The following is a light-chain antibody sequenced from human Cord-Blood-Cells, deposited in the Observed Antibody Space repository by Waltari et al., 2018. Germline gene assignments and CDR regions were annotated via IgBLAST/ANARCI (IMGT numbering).Light chain of an antibody. CDR2: KDS. CDR1: ALPKQY. V-gene: IGLV3-25*02. Sequence: SYELTQPPSVSVSPGQTARITCSGDALPKQYAYWYQQKQGKAPVLVIYKDSGRPSGIPERFSGSSSGTTVTLTISGVQAEDEADYYCQSADSSGTYVVFGGGTKLTVL. J-gene: IGLJ2*01. CDR3: QSADSSGTYVV.